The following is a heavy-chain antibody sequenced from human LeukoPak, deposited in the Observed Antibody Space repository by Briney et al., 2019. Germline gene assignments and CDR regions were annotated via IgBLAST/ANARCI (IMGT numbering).Heavy chain of an antibody. D-gene: IGHD5-24*01. CDR2: IYTRGST. J-gene: IGHJ6*02. CDR1: GGSISGYF. CDR3: ARDLGRDGYYYYGMDV. Sequence: SETLSLTCTVSGGSISGYFWTWIRQPAGKGLEWIGRIYTRGSTNYNPSLKSRVTLSVDTSKNQFSLKLNSVTAADTAVYYCARDLGRDGYYYYGMDVWGQGTTVTVSS. V-gene: IGHV4-4*07.